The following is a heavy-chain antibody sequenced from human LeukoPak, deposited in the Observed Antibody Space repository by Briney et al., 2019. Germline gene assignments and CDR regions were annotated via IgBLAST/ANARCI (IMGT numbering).Heavy chain of an antibody. V-gene: IGHV1-69*01. D-gene: IGHD4-11*01. CDR2: IIPIFGTA. Sequence: SVKVSCKASGGTFSSYAISWVRQAPGQGLEWMGGIIPIFGTANYAQKFQGRVTITADESTSTAYMELSSLRSEDTAVYYCASGYSNYDWYFDLWGRGALVTVSS. CDR1: GGTFSSYA. J-gene: IGHJ2*01. CDR3: ASGYSNYDWYFDL.